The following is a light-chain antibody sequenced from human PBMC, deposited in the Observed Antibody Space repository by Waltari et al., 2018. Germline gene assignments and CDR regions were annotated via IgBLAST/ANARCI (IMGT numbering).Light chain of an antibody. CDR3: QQVNSNPRT. J-gene: IGKJ1*01. Sequence: AIQMSQSPSSLSASVGDRLTITCRPSQGITSYLNWYQQKPGKAPKPLIFYANSLTSGVPSRFSGIGSVTEYTLTISSLQPEDFATYDCQQVNSNPRTFGEGTKVEI. V-gene: IGKV1-13*02. CDR1: QGITSY. CDR2: YAN.